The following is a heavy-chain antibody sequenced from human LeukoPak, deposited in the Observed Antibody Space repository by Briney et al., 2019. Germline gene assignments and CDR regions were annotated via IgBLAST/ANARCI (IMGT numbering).Heavy chain of an antibody. CDR1: GFTVSSNY. CDR2: IYSGGST. CDR3: ARDLKKVDAFDI. J-gene: IGHJ3*02. V-gene: IGHV3-53*01. Sequence: GSLRLSCAASGFTVSSNYMSWVRQAPGKGLEWVSVIYSGGSTYYADSVKGRFTISRDNSKNTLYLQMNSLRAEDTAVYYCARDLKKVDAFDIWGQGTMVTVSS.